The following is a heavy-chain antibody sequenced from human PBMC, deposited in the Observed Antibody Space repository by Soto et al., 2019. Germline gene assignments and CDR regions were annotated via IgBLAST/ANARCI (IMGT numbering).Heavy chain of an antibody. J-gene: IGHJ3*02. D-gene: IGHD5-12*01. CDR2: IHAGNGYT. CDR1: GYTFDNYA. V-gene: IGHV1-3*01. Sequence: QGPLVQSGAQVKKPEASVKVFSEASGYTFDNYALHLGRQGPGRRLEWMGWIHAGNGYTKYSQSFQGRVTITRDTSASTVHMDLSSLRSEDTAVYYCARVQYSGYDFKLAFDIWGQGTMVTVSS. CDR3: ARVQYSGYDFKLAFDI.